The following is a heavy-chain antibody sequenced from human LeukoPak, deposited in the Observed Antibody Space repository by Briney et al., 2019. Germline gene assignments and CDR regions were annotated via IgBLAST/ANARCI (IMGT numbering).Heavy chain of an antibody. V-gene: IGHV3-48*03. Sequence: PGGSLRLSCAASGFTLSSYEINWVRQAPGKGLEWVSYISSSGSTIYYADSVKGRFTISRDNAKNSLYLQMNSLRAEDTAVYYCASRVRRKGDFDYWGQGTLVTVSS. CDR2: ISSSGSTI. D-gene: IGHD3-16*01. J-gene: IGHJ4*02. CDR3: ASRVRRKGDFDY. CDR1: GFTLSSYE.